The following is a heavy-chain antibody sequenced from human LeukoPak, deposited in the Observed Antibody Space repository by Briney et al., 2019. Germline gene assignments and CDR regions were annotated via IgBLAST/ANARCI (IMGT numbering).Heavy chain of an antibody. V-gene: IGHV4-4*07. CDR3: ARGDRITGTTLDY. CDR2: IYTSGST. J-gene: IGHJ4*02. Sequence: SETLSLTCTVSGGSISRYYWSWIRQPAGKGLEWIGRIYTSGSTNYNPSLKSRVTMSVDTSKNQFSLKLSSVTAADTAVYYCARGDRITGTTLDYWGQGTLVTVSS. CDR1: GGSISRYY. D-gene: IGHD1-7*01.